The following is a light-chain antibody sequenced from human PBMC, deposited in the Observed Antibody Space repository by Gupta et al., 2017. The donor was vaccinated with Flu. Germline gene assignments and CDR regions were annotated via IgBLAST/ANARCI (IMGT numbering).Light chain of an antibody. CDR2: GAS. J-gene: IGKJ1*01. CDR3: QQYNNWPPT. CDR1: QSVSSY. Sequence: EIVITQSPATLSVSPGERATLSCRASQSVSSYLAWYQQKPGQAPRLLIYGASTRATGVPARFSGSGSGTEFTLTISSLQSEDFAVYYCQQYNNWPPTFGQGTKVEIK. V-gene: IGKV3-15*01.